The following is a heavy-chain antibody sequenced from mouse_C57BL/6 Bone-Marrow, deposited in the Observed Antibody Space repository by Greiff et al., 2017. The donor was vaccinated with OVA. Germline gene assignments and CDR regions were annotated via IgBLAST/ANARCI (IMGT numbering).Heavy chain of an antibody. CDR3: ARGSYYSNYPYYFDY. CDR2: ISYDGSN. CDR1: GYSITSGYY. D-gene: IGHD2-5*01. V-gene: IGHV3-6*01. Sequence: EVQLVESGPGLVKPSQSLSLTCSVTGYSITSGYYWNWIRQFPGNKLEWMGYISYDGSNNYNPSLKNRISITRDTSKNQFFLKLNSVTTEDTATYYWARGSYYSNYPYYFDYWGQGTTLTVSS. J-gene: IGHJ2*01.